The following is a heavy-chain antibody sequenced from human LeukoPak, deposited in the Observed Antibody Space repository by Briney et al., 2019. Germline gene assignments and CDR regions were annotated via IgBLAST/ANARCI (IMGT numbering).Heavy chain of an antibody. CDR3: AKDDVYYYDSSGYLENWFDP. CDR2: IRYDGSNK. CDR1: GFTFSSYG. V-gene: IGHV3-30*02. D-gene: IGHD3-22*01. J-gene: IGHJ5*02. Sequence: AGGSLRLSCAASGFTFSSYGMHWVRQAPGKGLEGVAFIRYDGSNKYYADSVKGRFTISRDNSKNTLYLQMNSLRAEDTAVYYCAKDDVYYYDSSGYLENWFDPWGQGTLVTVSS.